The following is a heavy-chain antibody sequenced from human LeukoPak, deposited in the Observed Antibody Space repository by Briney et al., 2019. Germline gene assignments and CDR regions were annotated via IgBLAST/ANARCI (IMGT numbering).Heavy chain of an antibody. CDR3: ATRPWELLFLDLDRAHDAFDI. CDR2: ISGSGGST. J-gene: IGHJ3*02. V-gene: IGHV3-23*01. D-gene: IGHD1-26*01. CDR1: GFTFSSYG. Sequence: GGSLRLSCAASGFTFSSYGMSWVRQAPGKGLEWVSAISGSGGSTYYADSVKGRFTISRDNSKNTLYLQMNSLRAEDTAVYYCATRPWELLFLDLDRAHDAFDIWGQGTMVTVSS.